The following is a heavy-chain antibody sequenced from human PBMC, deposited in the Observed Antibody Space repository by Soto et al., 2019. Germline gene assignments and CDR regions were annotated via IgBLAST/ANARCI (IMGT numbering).Heavy chain of an antibody. V-gene: IGHV3-9*01. CDR3: AKEGYGNAFDI. D-gene: IGHD5-12*01. J-gene: IGHJ3*02. CDR2: ISWNSGSI. CDR1: GFTFDDYA. Sequence: EVQLVESGGGLVQPGRSLRLSCAASGFTFDDYAMHWVRQAPGKGLEWVSGISWNSGSIGYADSVKGRFTISRDNAKNSLYLQMNSLRAEDTALYYCAKEGYGNAFDIWGQGTMVTVSS.